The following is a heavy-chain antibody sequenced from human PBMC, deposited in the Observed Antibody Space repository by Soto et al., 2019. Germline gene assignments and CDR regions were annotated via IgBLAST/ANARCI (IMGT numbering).Heavy chain of an antibody. V-gene: IGHV3-33*01. CDR3: ARDSQWELPPGTFDY. D-gene: IGHD1-26*01. J-gene: IGHJ4*02. CDR2: IWYDGSNK. Sequence: QVQLVESGGGVVQPGGSLRLSCAASGFTFSSYGMHWVRQAPGKGLEWVAGIWYDGSNKYYADSVKGRFTISRDNSKNTLYLQMNSLRAEDTAVYYCARDSQWELPPGTFDYWGQGTLVTVSS. CDR1: GFTFSSYG.